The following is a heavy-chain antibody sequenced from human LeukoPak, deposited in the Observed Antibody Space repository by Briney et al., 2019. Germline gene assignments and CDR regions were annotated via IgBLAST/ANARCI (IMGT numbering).Heavy chain of an antibody. CDR1: GYTFTGYY. CDR2: INPSSGGT. CDR3: ARGRYSGSPQPDY. D-gene: IGHD1-26*01. V-gene: IGHV1-2*02. J-gene: IGHJ4*02. Sequence: ASVKVSCKASGYTFTGYYMHWVRQAPGQGLEWMGWINPSSGGTNYAQKFQGRVTMTRDTSISTAYMELSRLRSDDTAVYYCARGRYSGSPQPDYWGQGTLVTVSS.